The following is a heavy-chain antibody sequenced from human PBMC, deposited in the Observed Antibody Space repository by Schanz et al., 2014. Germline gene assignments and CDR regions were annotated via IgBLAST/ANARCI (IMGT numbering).Heavy chain of an antibody. V-gene: IGHV1-69*02. D-gene: IGHD4-17*01. Sequence: QVQLVQSGADVKKPGSSVRVSCKASGGTFSRLTFSWVRQAPGQGLEWMGRVIPILGVTHYAQKFQGRVTITADKSTSTAYMELNSLNSDDTAVYCCATLDDADSVSWGQGTLVTVSS. CDR2: VIPILGVT. CDR1: GGTFSRLT. CDR3: ATLDDADSVS. J-gene: IGHJ5*02.